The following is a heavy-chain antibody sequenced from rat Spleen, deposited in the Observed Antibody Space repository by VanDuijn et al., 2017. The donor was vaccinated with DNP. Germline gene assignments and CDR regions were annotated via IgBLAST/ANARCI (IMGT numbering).Heavy chain of an antibody. J-gene: IGHJ2*01. V-gene: IGHV5-22*01. CDR1: GFTFSSFP. Sequence: EVQLVESGGGLVQPGRSMKLSCAASGFTFSSFPMAWVRQAPTKGLEWVAYISYDGGSTYYGDSVKGRFTISRDNAKSTLYLQMNSLRSEDMATYYCARPNYYAGSYPHYWGQGVMVTVSS. CDR2: ISYDGGST. CDR3: ARPNYYAGSYPHY. D-gene: IGHD1-12*02.